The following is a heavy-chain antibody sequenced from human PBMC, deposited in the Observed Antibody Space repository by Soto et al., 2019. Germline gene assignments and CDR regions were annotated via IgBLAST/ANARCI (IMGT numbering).Heavy chain of an antibody. V-gene: IGHV1-69*01. CDR2: IIPIFGTT. D-gene: IGHD3-3*01. Sequence: QVQLEQSGAEVKKPGSSVKVSCKVSGATFSTSSISWVRQAPGQGLEWMGAIIPIFGTTNYAQEFQGRLTITADESTRTAYMELTTLGSQDTALYFCARDNLEDIDLRGYCFDPWGQGTLVTVSS. CDR3: ARDNLEDIDLRGYCFDP. J-gene: IGHJ5*02. CDR1: GATFSTSS.